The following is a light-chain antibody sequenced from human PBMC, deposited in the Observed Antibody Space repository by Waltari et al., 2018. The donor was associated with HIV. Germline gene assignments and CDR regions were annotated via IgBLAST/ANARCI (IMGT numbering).Light chain of an antibody. CDR3: ATWDTSLSAGV. Sequence: QSVLMQPPSVSAAPGQKVTISCSGSTSNIEKNFVSWYQHLPRTAPRIIIYDNNKRSSGIPDRFSGSKSGTSATLDITGLQTGDEADYYCATWDTSLSAGVFGGGTKLTVL. CDR2: DNN. CDR1: TSNIEKNF. V-gene: IGLV1-51*01. J-gene: IGLJ2*01.